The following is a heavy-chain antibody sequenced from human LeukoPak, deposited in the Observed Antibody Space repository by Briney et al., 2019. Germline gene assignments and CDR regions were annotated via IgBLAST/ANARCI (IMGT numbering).Heavy chain of an antibody. CDR2: INPNSGGT. CDR3: AKASDYDFWSGYYPNYYYYYYMDV. J-gene: IGHJ6*03. D-gene: IGHD3-3*01. CDR1: GYTFTGYY. Sequence: ASVKVSCKASGYTFTGYYMHWVRQAPGQGLEWMGWINPNSGGTNYAQKFQGRVTMTRDTSISTAYMELSRLRSDDTAVYYCAKASDYDFWSGYYPNYYYYYYMDVWGKGTTVTVSS. V-gene: IGHV1-2*02.